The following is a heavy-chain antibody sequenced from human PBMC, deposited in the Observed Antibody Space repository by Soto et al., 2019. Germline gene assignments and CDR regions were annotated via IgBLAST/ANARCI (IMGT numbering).Heavy chain of an antibody. J-gene: IGHJ4*02. CDR1: GDTFTNYY. CDR2: VNPSGGHT. D-gene: IGHD5-18*01. V-gene: IGHV1-46*01. Sequence: ASVKVSCKASGDTFTNYYIHWVRQAPGQGLEWMGTVNPSGGHTTYAQHFLGRVTMTRDTSTSTLYMDPVDTATYYCAQYRYGNFDYWGQGALVTVSS. CDR3: GNFDY.